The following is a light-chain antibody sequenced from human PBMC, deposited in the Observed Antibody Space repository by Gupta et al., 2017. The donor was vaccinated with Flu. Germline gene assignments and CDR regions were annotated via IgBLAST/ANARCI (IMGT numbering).Light chain of an antibody. CDR3: TSDTSSNDLG. Sequence: TISCTGTGTDVGGDKYVYGYQPPPDKAHILIIYEVSNRPSGVANRFSGSKAGTTAAMTISAPQEEDDDDYYGTSDTSSNDLGFGGGTKLTVL. CDR2: EVS. V-gene: IGLV2-14*01. J-gene: IGLJ3*02. CDR1: GTDVGGDKY.